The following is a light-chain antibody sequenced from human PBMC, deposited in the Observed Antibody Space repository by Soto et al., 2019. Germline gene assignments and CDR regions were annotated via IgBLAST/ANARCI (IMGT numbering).Light chain of an antibody. Sequence: QSALTQPASVSGSPGQSITISCTGTSSDIGDYKYVSWYKQHPGKAPKLMIYDVSNRPSGVSNRFSGSKSGNTASRTISGLQAEDEADYYCSSYTDSSFVIFGGGTKLTVL. J-gene: IGLJ2*01. CDR3: SSYTDSSFVI. V-gene: IGLV2-14*03. CDR1: SSDIGDYKY. CDR2: DVS.